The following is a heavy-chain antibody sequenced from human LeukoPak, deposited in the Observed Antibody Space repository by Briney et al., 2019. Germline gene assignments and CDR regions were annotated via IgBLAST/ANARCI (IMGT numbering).Heavy chain of an antibody. CDR1: GDSFSSNSVA. D-gene: IGHD1-7*01. Sequence: SQTLSLTCVISGDSFSSNSVAWNWTRQSPSRGLEWLGRTYYRSKWYNDYATSVKSRITINPDTSKNQFSLQLNSVTPEDTAIYYCVRAHNWNFGYWGQGTLVTVSS. CDR3: VRAHNWNFGY. CDR2: TYYRSKWYN. J-gene: IGHJ4*02. V-gene: IGHV6-1*01.